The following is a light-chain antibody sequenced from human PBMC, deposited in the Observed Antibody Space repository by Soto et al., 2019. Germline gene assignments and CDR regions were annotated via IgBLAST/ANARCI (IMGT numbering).Light chain of an antibody. Sequence: DIVMTQSPDSLAVSLGERATINCKSSQSILYSPNNKNYLAWYQQKPGQPPKLLIYWASTRESGVPDRFSGSGSGTDFTPTISSLQAEDVAVYYCQQYYSTPPTFGQGTKVDIK. CDR3: QQYYSTPPT. V-gene: IGKV4-1*01. CDR2: WAS. CDR1: QSILYSPNNKNY. J-gene: IGKJ1*01.